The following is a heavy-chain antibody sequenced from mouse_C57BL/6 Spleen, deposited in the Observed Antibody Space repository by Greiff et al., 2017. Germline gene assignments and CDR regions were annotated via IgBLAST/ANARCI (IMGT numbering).Heavy chain of an antibody. CDR1: GYAFSSSR. CDR3: ARSYYDPAWFAY. J-gene: IGHJ3*01. CDR2: IYPGDGDT. D-gene: IGHD2-10*01. Sequence: VQLQQSGPELVKPGASVKISCKASGYAFSSSRMNWVKQKPGKGLEWIGRIYPGDGDTNYNGKFKGKATLTAAKSSSTAYMQLSSLTSEDSAVYFCARSYYDPAWFAYWGQGTLVTVSA. V-gene: IGHV1-82*01.